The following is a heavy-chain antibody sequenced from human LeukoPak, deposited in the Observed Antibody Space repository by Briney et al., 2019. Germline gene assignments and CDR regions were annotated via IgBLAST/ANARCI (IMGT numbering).Heavy chain of an antibody. CDR1: GGSFSGYY. CDR3: ASSRDGYNYGGWFDP. CDR2: INHSGST. D-gene: IGHD5-24*01. J-gene: IGHJ5*02. Sequence: SETLSLTCAVYGGSFSGYYWSWIRQPPGKGLEWIGEINHSGSTKYNPSLKSRVTISVDTSKNQFSLKLSSVTAADTAVYYCASSRDGYNYGGWFDPWGQGTLVTVSS. V-gene: IGHV4-34*01.